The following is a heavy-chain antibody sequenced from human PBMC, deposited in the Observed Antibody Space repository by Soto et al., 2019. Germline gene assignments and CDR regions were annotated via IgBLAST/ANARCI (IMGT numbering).Heavy chain of an antibody. CDR3: AREGDYGDYPIWDY. Sequence: GGSLRLSCAASGFTFSSYGMHLVRQAPGKGLEWVAVIWYDGSNKYYADSVKGRFTISRDNSKNTLYLQMNSLRAEDTAVYYCAREGDYGDYPIWDYWGQGTLVTVSS. J-gene: IGHJ4*02. CDR2: IWYDGSNK. V-gene: IGHV3-33*01. CDR1: GFTFSSYG. D-gene: IGHD4-17*01.